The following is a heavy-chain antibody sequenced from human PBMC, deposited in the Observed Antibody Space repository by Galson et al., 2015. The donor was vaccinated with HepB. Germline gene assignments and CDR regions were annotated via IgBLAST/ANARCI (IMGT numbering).Heavy chain of an antibody. J-gene: IGHJ4*02. CDR2: IIPIFGTA. CDR1: GGTFSSYA. V-gene: IGHV1-69*13. D-gene: IGHD6-13*01. Sequence: SVKVSCKASGGTFSSYAISWVRQAPGQGLEWMGGIIPIFGTANYAQKFQGRVTITADESASTAYMELSSLRSEDTVVYYCAAEGKQQLDYYFDYWGQGTLVTVSS. CDR3: AAEGKQQLDYYFDY.